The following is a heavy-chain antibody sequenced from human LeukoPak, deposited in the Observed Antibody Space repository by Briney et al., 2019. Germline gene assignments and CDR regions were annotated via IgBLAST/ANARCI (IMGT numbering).Heavy chain of an antibody. V-gene: IGHV3-7*01. CDR1: GVTFSSYG. J-gene: IGHJ4*02. CDR2: IKYDGSEK. D-gene: IGHD4-17*01. CDR3: ARYTVTEKIDY. Sequence: GGSLRLSCAASGVTFSSYGMSWVRQAPGKGLEWVANIKYDGSEKFYVGSVRGGFTISRDNAKNPLYLEMNSLTAEDTAVYYCARYTVTEKIDYWGQGTLVTVSS.